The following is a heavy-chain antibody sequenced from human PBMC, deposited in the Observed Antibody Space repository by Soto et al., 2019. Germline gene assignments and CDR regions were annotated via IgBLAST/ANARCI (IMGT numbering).Heavy chain of an antibody. Sequence: GASVKVSCKASGYTFTNYAIHWVRQAPGQRLEWMGWINTGNGNTKYSQKFKGRVTITRDTSASTAYMELSSLKSEVTSVYYCARDRLGNSYNWFDPWGQGTLVTVSS. CDR2: INTGNGNT. D-gene: IGHD5-18*01. J-gene: IGHJ5*02. V-gene: IGHV1-3*04. CDR1: GYTFTNYA. CDR3: ARDRLGNSYNWFDP.